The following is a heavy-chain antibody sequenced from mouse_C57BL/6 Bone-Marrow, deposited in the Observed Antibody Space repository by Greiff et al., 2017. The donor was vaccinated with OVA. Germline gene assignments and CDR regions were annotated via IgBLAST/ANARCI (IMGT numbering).Heavy chain of an antibody. CDR2: ISSCGSYT. Sequence: EVQVEESGGDLVKPGGSLKLSCAASGFTFSSSGMSWVRQTPDKRLEWVATISSCGSYTYSTDSVKGRFTLSRDNAKNTLYLQKRRRKSEDTDMYYCARHRDGRIAYWVKGTLVTVSA. D-gene: IGHD2-3*01. CDR3: ARHRDGRIAY. CDR1: GFTFSSSG. J-gene: IGHJ3*01. V-gene: IGHV5-6*01.